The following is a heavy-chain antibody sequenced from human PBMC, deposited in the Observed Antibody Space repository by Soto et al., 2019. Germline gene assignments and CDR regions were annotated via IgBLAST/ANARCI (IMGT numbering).Heavy chain of an antibody. CDR2: IYYSGYT. CDR1: GGSINSNNYY. V-gene: IGHV4-39*01. Sequence: RSLTCSVSGGSINSNNYYWGWIRQPPGKGLEWIGSIYYSGYTYYNPSLKSRITTSLDTSKNQVSLKLSSVTAADTAVYYCARHVGSGSYADWSFDIWGPGTLLTVSS. D-gene: IGHD3-10*01. J-gene: IGHJ2*01. CDR3: ARHVGSGSYADWSFDI.